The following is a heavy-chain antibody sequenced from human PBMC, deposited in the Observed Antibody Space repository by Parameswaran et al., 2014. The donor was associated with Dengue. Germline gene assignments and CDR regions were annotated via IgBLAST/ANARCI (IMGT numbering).Heavy chain of an antibody. CDR3: AREPQITFYDSYYMDV. D-gene: IGHD3-16*01. Sequence: VRQAPGKGLEWVSVIYSGGSTYYADSVKGRFTISRDNSKNTLYLQMNSLRAEDTAVYYCAREPQITFYDSYYMDVWGKGTTVTVSS. J-gene: IGHJ6*03. V-gene: IGHV3-53*01. CDR2: IYSGGST.